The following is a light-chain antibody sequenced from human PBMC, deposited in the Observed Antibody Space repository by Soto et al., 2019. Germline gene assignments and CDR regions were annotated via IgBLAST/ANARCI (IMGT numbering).Light chain of an antibody. CDR2: TGS. J-gene: IGKJ1*01. CDR3: QQTLSFPQT. Sequence: SDMSHSPSSVSASLGYIVTISCRASQAIDSWLAWYQQKPGEAPKLLIFTGSLLHSGVPPRFSGSGSGTDFTLTISSLQPEDFATYYCQQTLSFPQTFGQGTKVDIK. CDR1: QAIDSW. V-gene: IGKV1-12*01.